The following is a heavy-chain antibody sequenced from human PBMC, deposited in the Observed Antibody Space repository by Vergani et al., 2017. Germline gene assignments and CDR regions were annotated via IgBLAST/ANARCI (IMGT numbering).Heavy chain of an antibody. CDR3: ARIVGVVAEEIDAFDI. D-gene: IGHD2-15*01. CDR1: GYSFTSYW. CDR2: IYPGDSDT. J-gene: IGHJ3*02. V-gene: IGHV5-51*03. Sequence: EVQLVQSGAEVKTPGESLKISCKGSGYSFTSYWIGWVRQMPGKGLEWMGIIYPGDSDTRYSPSFQGQVTISADKSISTAYLQWSSLKASDTAMYYCARIVGVVAEEIDAFDIWGQGTMVTVSS.